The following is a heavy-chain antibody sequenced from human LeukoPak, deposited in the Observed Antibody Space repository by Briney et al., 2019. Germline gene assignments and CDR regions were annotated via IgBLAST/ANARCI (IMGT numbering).Heavy chain of an antibody. CDR3: ARDAPIAVAGTALWYYYGMDV. CDR2: ISSSSSYI. Sequence: GGSLRLSCAASGFTFSSYSMNWVRQAPGKGLEWVSSISSSSSYIYYADSVKGRFTISRDNAKNSLYLQMNSLRAEDTAVYYCARDAPIAVAGTALWYYYGMDVWGKGTTDTVSS. J-gene: IGHJ6*04. V-gene: IGHV3-21*01. CDR1: GFTFSSYS. D-gene: IGHD6-19*01.